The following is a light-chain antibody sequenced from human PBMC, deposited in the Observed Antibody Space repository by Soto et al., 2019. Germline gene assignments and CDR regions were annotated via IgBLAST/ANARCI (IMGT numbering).Light chain of an antibody. Sequence: DIQMTQSPSSLSASVGDRVTITCRASQSINNYISWYQQKPGKAPMLLIYAATSLQRGAPSRFSGSGSGTDFSLTISRLQPEDVATYYCQKTYSTLWTFGQGTKVEIK. CDR1: QSINNY. CDR3: QKTYSTLWT. CDR2: AAT. V-gene: IGKV1-39*01. J-gene: IGKJ1*01.